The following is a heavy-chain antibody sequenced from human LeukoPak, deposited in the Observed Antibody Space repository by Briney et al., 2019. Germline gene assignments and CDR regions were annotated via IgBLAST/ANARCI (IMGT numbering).Heavy chain of an antibody. CDR3: ARGGYSYGL. Sequence: SETLSLTCTVSGGSISSYYWSWIRQPPGKGLEWIGCIYYSGSTNYNPSLKSRVTISVDTSKNQFSLKLRSVTAADTAVYYCARGGYSYGLWGQGTLVTVSS. J-gene: IGHJ4*02. CDR1: GGSISSYY. V-gene: IGHV4-59*01. CDR2: IYYSGST. D-gene: IGHD5-18*01.